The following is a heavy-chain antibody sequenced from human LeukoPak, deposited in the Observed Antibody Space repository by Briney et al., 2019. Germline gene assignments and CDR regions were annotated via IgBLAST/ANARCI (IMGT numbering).Heavy chain of an antibody. V-gene: IGHV3-30*02. J-gene: IGHJ4*02. CDR1: GFTFSSYG. CDR3: AKARLRLVIDY. Sequence: GGSLRLSCAASGFTFSSYGMNWVRQTPGKGLEWVAFIRSDGRDKYYTDSVKGRFTISRDNSKSTLDLQMNSLRAEDTALYYCAKARLRLVIDYWGQGTLVTVSS. D-gene: IGHD6-19*01. CDR2: IRSDGRDK.